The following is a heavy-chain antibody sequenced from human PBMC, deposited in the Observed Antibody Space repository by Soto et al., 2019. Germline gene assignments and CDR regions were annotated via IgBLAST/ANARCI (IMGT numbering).Heavy chain of an antibody. D-gene: IGHD6-13*01. J-gene: IGHJ4*02. CDR1: GYAFSSYY. Sequence: SCKGAGYAFSSYYMHWVRKTPGQGLEWIGYISYSGSTNYNPSLNSRVTISIDTSKNDFSLKLRSVTAADTAVYYCARDLGQQLAYFDDWGQGTLVTGPS. CDR3: ARDLGQQLAYFDD. CDR2: ISYSGST. V-gene: IGHV4-59*01.